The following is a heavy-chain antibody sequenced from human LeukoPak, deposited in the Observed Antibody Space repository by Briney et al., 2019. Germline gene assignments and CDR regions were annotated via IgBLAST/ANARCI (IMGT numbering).Heavy chain of an antibody. CDR3: VRHNAARAFDI. J-gene: IGHJ3*02. CDR1: GFTFSSFW. V-gene: IGHV3-74*01. CDR2: VNDDGSTT. D-gene: IGHD1-1*01. Sequence: PGGSLRLSCAASGFTFSSFWMHWVRQAPGKGLVWVSRVNDDGSTTSYADPVKGRFTISRDNAKNTLYLQMNSLRAEDTAVYYCVRHNAARAFDIWGQGTMVIVSS.